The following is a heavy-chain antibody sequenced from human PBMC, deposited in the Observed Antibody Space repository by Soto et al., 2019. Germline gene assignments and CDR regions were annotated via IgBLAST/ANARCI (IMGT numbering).Heavy chain of an antibody. Sequence: PSETLSLTCAVYGGSFSGYYWSWIRQPPGKGLEWIGEINHSGSTNYNPSLKSRVTISVDTSKNQFSLKLSSVTAADTAVYYCARAQLVLYYYYGMDVWGQGTTVTSP. CDR3: ARAQLVLYYYYGMDV. CDR1: GGSFSGYY. CDR2: INHSGST. D-gene: IGHD6-6*01. V-gene: IGHV4-34*01. J-gene: IGHJ6*02.